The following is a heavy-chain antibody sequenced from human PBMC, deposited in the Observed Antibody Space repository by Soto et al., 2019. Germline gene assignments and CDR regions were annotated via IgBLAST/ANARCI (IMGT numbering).Heavy chain of an antibody. D-gene: IGHD2-15*01. CDR2: MNPKTGNT. Sequence: QVQLVQSGAEVKKPGASVKVSCKASGYTFSNYDINWVRQAPGQGLEWMGWMNPKTGNTGYAQNLQGRVTMTRNSAISTGYMELSSLTSDDTAVYYCARGQQLLLNSDAFDIWGQGTMVTVSS. V-gene: IGHV1-8*02. J-gene: IGHJ3*02. CDR3: ARGQQLLLNSDAFDI. CDR1: GYTFSNYD.